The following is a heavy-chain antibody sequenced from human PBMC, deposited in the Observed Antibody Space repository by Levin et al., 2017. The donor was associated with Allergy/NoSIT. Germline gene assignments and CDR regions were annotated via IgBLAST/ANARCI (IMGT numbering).Heavy chain of an antibody. V-gene: IGHV3-7*01. CDR1: GFTFRTFW. Sequence: GESLKISCAVSGFTFRTFWMSWVRQAPGKGLEWVANIKQDGSEKNYVDSVKGRFTISRDNANNLLSLQMNSLRADDTAVYYCARDFLIGRYYYGMDVWGQGTTVTVSS. CDR2: IKQDGSEK. CDR3: ARDFLIGRYYYGMDV. D-gene: IGHD2-21*01. J-gene: IGHJ6*02.